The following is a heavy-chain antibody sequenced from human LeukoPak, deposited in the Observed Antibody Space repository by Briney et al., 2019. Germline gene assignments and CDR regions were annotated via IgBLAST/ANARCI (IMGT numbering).Heavy chain of an antibody. CDR1: YTPTPGD. V-gene: IGHV1-8*01. CDR3: TEESSGRRDN. D-gene: IGHD2-15*01. J-gene: IGHJ4*02. CDR2: MNPNSGNT. Sequence: ASVKVSCKPPLYTPTPGDIYTGCQATGQGVEWMGWMNPNSGNTGYGQSFQGRITMTRDISIGTAYMELSNLTSEDTAIYCCTEESSGRRDNWGQGTLVTVSA.